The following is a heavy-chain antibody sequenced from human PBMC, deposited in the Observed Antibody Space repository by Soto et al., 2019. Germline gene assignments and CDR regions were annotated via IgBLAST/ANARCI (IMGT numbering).Heavy chain of an antibody. CDR1: GFTFSNYG. CDR3: ARVCPLPVGLSYFDY. V-gene: IGHV3-33*01. Sequence: QVQLVESGGGVVQPGRSLRLSCATSGFTFSNYGMHWVRQAPGKGLEWVAAIWYDGSNRFYADSVKGRFTISRDNSKNKLYLQMNSLRAEDTAVYSCARVCPLPVGLSYFDYWGQGTLVTGSS. D-gene: IGHD1-26*01. CDR2: IWYDGSNR. J-gene: IGHJ4*02.